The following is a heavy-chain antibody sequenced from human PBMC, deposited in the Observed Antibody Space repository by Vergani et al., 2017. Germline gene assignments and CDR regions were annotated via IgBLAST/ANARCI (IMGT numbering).Heavy chain of an antibody. CDR2: INHSGST. J-gene: IGHJ5*02. CDR1: GGSFSGYY. CDR3: ARNDFWSGYGFVVPRTNWFDP. D-gene: IGHD3-3*01. Sequence: QVQLQQWGAGLLKPSETLSLTCAVYGGSFSGYYWSWIRQPQGKGLEWIGEINHSGSTNYNPSLKSRVTISVDTSKNQFSLKLSSVTAADTAVYYCARNDFWSGYGFVVPRTNWFDPWGQGTLVTVSS. V-gene: IGHV4-34*01.